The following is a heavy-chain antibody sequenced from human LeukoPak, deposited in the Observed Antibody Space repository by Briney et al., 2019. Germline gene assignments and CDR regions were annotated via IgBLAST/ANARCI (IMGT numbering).Heavy chain of an antibody. CDR1: GFTFSNAW. CDR3: TTDVAYCSSTSCYGIDY. CDR2: IKSKTDGGTT. Sequence: GGSLRLSCAASGFTFSNAWMSWVRQAPGRGLEWVGRIKSKTDGGTTDYAAPVKGRFTISRDDSKNTLYLQMNSLKTEDTAVYYCTTDVAYCSSTSCYGIDYWGQGTLVTVSS. J-gene: IGHJ4*02. V-gene: IGHV3-15*01. D-gene: IGHD2-2*01.